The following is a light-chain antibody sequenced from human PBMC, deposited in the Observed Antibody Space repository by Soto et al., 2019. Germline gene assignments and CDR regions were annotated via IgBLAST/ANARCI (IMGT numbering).Light chain of an antibody. V-gene: IGKV3-20*01. J-gene: IGKJ4*01. CDR3: QQYGSSPGT. Sequence: IVLTQSPGTLSLSPGERATLSCRASQSVSSSYLAWYQQKPGQAPRLLIYGASSRATGIPDRFSGSGSGTDFTLTISRLETEDFAVYYCQQYGSSPGTFGRGTKV. CDR1: QSVSSSY. CDR2: GAS.